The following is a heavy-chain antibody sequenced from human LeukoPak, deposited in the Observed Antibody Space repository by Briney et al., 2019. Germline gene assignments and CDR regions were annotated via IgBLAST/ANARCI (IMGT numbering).Heavy chain of an antibody. Sequence: ASVKVSCKASGYTFTSYGISWVRQAPGQGLEWMGWITAYNGNTNYAQKLQGRGTMTTDTSTSTAYMELRSLRSNATAVYYCTRGAATVATGGIDYWGQGTLVTVSS. D-gene: IGHD4-23*01. CDR2: ITAYNGNT. J-gene: IGHJ4*02. CDR1: GYTFTSYG. CDR3: TRGAATVATGGIDY. V-gene: IGHV1-18*01.